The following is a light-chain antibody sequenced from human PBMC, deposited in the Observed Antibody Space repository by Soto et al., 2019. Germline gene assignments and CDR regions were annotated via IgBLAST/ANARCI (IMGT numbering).Light chain of an antibody. CDR3: QQLDSYSRT. CDR1: QGISSY. V-gene: IGKV1-9*01. Sequence: DIQLTQSPSVVSASVGDRGTITCRASQGISSYLALYQLKPGKAPKLLISTASSLQSGVPSRFSGSGSGTEFTLTISSLQPEDFATYYCQQLDSYSRTFGQGTKVDI. CDR2: TAS. J-gene: IGKJ1*01.